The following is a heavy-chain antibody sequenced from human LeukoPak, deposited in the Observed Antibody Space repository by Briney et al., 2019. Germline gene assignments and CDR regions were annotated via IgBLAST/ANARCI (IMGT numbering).Heavy chain of an antibody. CDR3: ATHYDTSGYYFPFAY. J-gene: IGHJ4*02. Sequence: PSETLSLTCTVSGASISNGAYHWGWIRQPPGKGLEWIGSIYHSGSTYYNPSLKSRVTISVDTSKNQFSLYLSSVTAADTAVYYCATHYDTSGYYFPFAYWGQGTLVTVSS. CDR1: GASISNGAYH. V-gene: IGHV4-39*07. CDR2: IYHSGST. D-gene: IGHD3-22*01.